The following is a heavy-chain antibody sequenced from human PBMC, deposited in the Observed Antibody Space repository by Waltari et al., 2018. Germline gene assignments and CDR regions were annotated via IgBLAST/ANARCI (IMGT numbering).Heavy chain of an antibody. V-gene: IGHV4-59*01. J-gene: IGHJ4*02. CDR1: GGSISRYY. CDR2: IYYSGST. Sequence: QVQLQESGPGLVMPSETLSLTCTVSGGSISRYYWSWIRQPPGKGLEWIGYIYYSGSTNYNPSLKSRVTISVDTSKNQFSLKLSSVTAADTAVYYCARGNPLDYWGQGTLVTVSS. CDR3: ARGNPLDY. D-gene: IGHD4-4*01.